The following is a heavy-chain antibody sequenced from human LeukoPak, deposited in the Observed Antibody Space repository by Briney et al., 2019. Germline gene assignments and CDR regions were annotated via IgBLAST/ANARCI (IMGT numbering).Heavy chain of an antibody. D-gene: IGHD1-1*01. Sequence: SETLSLTCTVSGGSISSYYWSWIRQPPGKGLEWIGYIYYSGSTNYNPSLKSRVTISVDTSKNQFSLKLSSVTAADTAVYYCARGKTRGTLRYWGQGTLVIVSS. V-gene: IGHV4-59*01. J-gene: IGHJ4*02. CDR2: IYYSGST. CDR3: ARGKTRGTLRY. CDR1: GGSISSYY.